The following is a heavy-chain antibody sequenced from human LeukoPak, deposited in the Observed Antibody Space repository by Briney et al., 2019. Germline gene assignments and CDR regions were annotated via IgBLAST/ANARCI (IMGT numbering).Heavy chain of an antibody. J-gene: IGHJ4*02. V-gene: IGHV4-59*01. Sequence: SETLSLTCTVSGGSISSYYWSWIRQPPGKGLEWIGYIYYSGSANYNPSLKSRVTISVDTSKNQFSLKLSSVTAADTAVYYCAKFSGRPPHGSFDYWGQGTLVTVSS. CDR2: IYYSGSA. D-gene: IGHD6-6*01. CDR3: AKFSGRPPHGSFDY. CDR1: GGSISSYY.